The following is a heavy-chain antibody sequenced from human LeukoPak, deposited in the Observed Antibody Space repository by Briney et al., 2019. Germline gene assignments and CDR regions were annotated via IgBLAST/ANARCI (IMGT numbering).Heavy chain of an antibody. CDR1: GFTFSSYE. J-gene: IGHJ5*02. V-gene: IGHV3-48*03. Sequence: GGSLRLSCAASGFTFSSYEMNWVRQAPGKGLEWVSYISSSGSTIYYADSVKGRFTISRDNAKNSLYLQMNSLRAEDTAVYYCARELWFGEFSNWFDPWGQGTLVTVSS. CDR3: ARELWFGEFSNWFDP. D-gene: IGHD3-10*01. CDR2: ISSSGSTI.